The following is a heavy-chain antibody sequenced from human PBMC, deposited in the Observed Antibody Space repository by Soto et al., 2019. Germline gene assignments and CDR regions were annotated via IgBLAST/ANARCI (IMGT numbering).Heavy chain of an antibody. CDR2: IYYSGST. D-gene: IGHD3-10*01. CDR3: ARDPGGDTAFDI. CDR1: GGSISSYY. Sequence: PSETLSLTCTVSGGSISSYYWSWIRQPPGKGLEWIGYIYYSGSTNYNPSLKSRVTISVDTSKNQFSLKLSSVTAADTVVYYCARDPGGDTAFDIWGQGTMVTVSS. J-gene: IGHJ3*02. V-gene: IGHV4-59*01.